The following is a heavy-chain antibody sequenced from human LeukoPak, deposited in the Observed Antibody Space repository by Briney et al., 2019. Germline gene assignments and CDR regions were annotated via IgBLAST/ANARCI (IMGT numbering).Heavy chain of an antibody. V-gene: IGHV3-23*01. J-gene: IGHJ4*02. D-gene: IGHD4-17*01. Sequence: GGSPRLSCAASGFTFSSYAMSWVRQAPGKGLEWVSAISGSGGSTYYADSVKGRFTISRDNSKNTLYLQMNSLRAEDTAVYYCASTYMTTVTTGDYWGQGTLVTVSS. CDR3: ASTYMTTVTTGDY. CDR2: ISGSGGST. CDR1: GFTFSSYA.